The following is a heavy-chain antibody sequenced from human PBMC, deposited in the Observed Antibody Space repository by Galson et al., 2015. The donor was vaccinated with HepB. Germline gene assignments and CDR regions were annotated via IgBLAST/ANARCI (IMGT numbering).Heavy chain of an antibody. CDR2: IIPFFGTV. CDR1: GGTFSSYG. Sequence: SVKVSCKASGGTFSSYGVSWVRQAPGQGLEWVGGIIPFFGTVNYAQKFQGRVTITADESTSTAYMELRRLRSDDTATYYCAKDTGGANYYYYYMDVWGEGTTVTVSS. D-gene: IGHD7-27*01. J-gene: IGHJ6*03. CDR3: AKDTGGANYYYYYMDV. V-gene: IGHV1-69*13.